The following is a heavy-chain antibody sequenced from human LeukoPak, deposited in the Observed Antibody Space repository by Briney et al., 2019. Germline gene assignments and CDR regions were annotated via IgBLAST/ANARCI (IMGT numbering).Heavy chain of an antibody. CDR3: ARGRGSSGNFDY. CDR2: ISYDGSNK. CDR1: GFTFSSYA. D-gene: IGHD3-22*01. Sequence: PGRSLRLSCAASGFTFSSYAMHWVRQAPGKGLEWVAVISYDGSNKYYADSVKGRFTISRDNSKNTLYLQMNSLRAEDTAVYYYARGRGSSGNFDYWGQGTLVTVSS. J-gene: IGHJ4*02. V-gene: IGHV3-30-3*01.